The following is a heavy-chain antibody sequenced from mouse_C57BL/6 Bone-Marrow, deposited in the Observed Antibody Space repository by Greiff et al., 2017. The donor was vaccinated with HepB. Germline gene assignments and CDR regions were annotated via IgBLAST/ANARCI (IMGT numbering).Heavy chain of an antibody. J-gene: IGHJ3*01. Sequence: QVQLQQPGAELVKPGASVKLSCKASGYTFTSYWMHWVKQRPGQGLEWIGMIHPNSGSTNYNEKFKSKATLTVDKSASTANMQLSSLTSDDSAVYYCAGNRQLRLRFAYWGRGTLVTVSA. D-gene: IGHD3-2*02. CDR3: AGNRQLRLRFAY. CDR1: GYTFTSYW. CDR2: IHPNSGST. V-gene: IGHV1-64*01.